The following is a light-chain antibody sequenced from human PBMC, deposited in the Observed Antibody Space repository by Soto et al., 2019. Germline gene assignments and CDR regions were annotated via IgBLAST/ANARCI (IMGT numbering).Light chain of an antibody. CDR1: QGISNY. CDR3: QNYNSAPPLT. V-gene: IGKV1-27*01. Sequence: DIPMTQSPSSLSASVGDRVTITCRASQGISNYLAWYQQKPGKVPKLLIYAASTLQSGVPSRFSGSGSGTDFTLTISSLQPEDVATYYCQNYNSAPPLTFGGGTKVEI. J-gene: IGKJ4*01. CDR2: AAS.